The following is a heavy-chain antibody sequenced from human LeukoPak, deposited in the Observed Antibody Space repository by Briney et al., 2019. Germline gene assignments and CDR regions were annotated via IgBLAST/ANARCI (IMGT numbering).Heavy chain of an antibody. CDR1: GFTFSSYA. V-gene: IGHV3-30-3*01. Sequence: GGSLRLSCAASGFTFSSYAMHWVRQAPGKGLEWVAVISYDGSNKYYADSVKGRFTISRDNSKNTLYLQMNSLRAEDTAVHYCARTSGSYMYYFDYWGQGTLVTVSS. CDR2: ISYDGSNK. J-gene: IGHJ4*02. D-gene: IGHD1-26*01. CDR3: ARTSGSYMYYFDY.